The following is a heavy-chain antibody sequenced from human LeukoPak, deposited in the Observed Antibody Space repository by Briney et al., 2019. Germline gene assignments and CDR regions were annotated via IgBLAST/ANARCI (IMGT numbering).Heavy chain of an antibody. Sequence: PGGSLRLSCAASGFTFSDYYMSWIRQPPGKGLEWIGYIYYSGSTNYNPSLKSRVTISVDTSKNQFSLKLSSVTAADTAVYYCAGRRLYYYDSSGYYPFDYWGQGTLVTVSS. V-gene: IGHV4-59*01. CDR1: GFTFSDYY. CDR3: AGRRLYYYDSSGYYPFDY. CDR2: IYYSGST. J-gene: IGHJ4*02. D-gene: IGHD3-22*01.